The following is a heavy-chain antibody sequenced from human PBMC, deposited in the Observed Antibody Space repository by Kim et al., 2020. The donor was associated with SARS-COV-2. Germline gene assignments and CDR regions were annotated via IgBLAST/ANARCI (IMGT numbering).Heavy chain of an antibody. CDR2: RTRSGSP. D-gene: IGHD6-13*01. V-gene: IGHV4-34*01. Sequence: SETLSLTCAVYGGSFSGYYWSWVRQARGQGLESVGLRTRSGSPKYNASLLRRVTISVDTSKNQFSLKLSSVTAADTAVYYCARYGAAAGYRKNYYYYYYMDVWGKGTTVTVSS. CDR1: GGSFSGYY. CDR3: ARYGAAAGYRKNYYYYYYMDV. J-gene: IGHJ6*03.